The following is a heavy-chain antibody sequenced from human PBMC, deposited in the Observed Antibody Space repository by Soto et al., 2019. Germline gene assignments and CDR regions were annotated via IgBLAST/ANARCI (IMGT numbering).Heavy chain of an antibody. CDR2: ISGGGRTT. Sequence: EVQLLESGGDLAQPGGSLRLSCAASGFTFSSYAMSWVRQAPGKGLEWVSGISGGGRTTYYSGSVKGRFTICRENTNNTMFLQMKSLTVGDTAVYYCVRCSTASCFKVGFDCWGQGTLVTVSS. CDR1: GFTFSSYA. D-gene: IGHD2-2*01. CDR3: VRCSTASCFKVGFDC. J-gene: IGHJ4*02. V-gene: IGHV3-23*01.